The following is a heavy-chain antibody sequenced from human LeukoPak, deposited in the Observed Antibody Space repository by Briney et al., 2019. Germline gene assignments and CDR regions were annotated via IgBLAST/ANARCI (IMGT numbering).Heavy chain of an antibody. CDR2: VYHRGST. J-gene: IGHJ4*02. Sequence: PSETLSLTCAVSGASIRSYYWSWIRQPPREGLEWIGNVYHRGSTNYKTSLRGRVTISLDTSMSQFSLKFISMTAASTAVYYCSRGGGYGYSFGPYSDYWGQGALVTVSS. CDR1: GASIRSYY. D-gene: IGHD5-18*01. CDR3: SRGGGYGYSFGPYSDY. V-gene: IGHV4-59*01.